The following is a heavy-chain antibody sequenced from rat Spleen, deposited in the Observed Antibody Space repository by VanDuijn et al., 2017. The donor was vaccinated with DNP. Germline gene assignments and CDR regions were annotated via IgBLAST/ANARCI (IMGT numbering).Heavy chain of an antibody. D-gene: IGHD1-2*01. J-gene: IGHJ3*01. CDR2: ITSDGSNI. CDR1: GFTFSNYD. Sequence: EVQLVESGGGLVQPARSMKLSCAISGFTFSNYDMAWVRQAPKKGLECVATITSDGSNIYYRDSVKGRFTISRDNAKDTLYLQGDSLRSEDTATYYCVRPLGYSSYGFAYWGQGTLVTVSS. CDR3: VRPLGYSSYGFAY. V-gene: IGHV5-25*01.